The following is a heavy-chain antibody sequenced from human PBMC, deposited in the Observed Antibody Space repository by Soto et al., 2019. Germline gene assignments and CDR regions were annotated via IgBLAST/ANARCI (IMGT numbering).Heavy chain of an antibody. CDR3: AKPIAISGVIIDAFDI. CDR1: GFTFSYYG. J-gene: IGHJ3*02. CDR2: TSYEESNK. Sequence: QVQLVESGGGVVHPGRSLRLSCVASGFTFSYYGMHWVRQAPGKGLEWVAVTSYEESNKYYADPVKGRFTISRDNSKNTLYLQMNSLRAEDTAVYYCAKPIAISGVIIDAFDIWGQGTLVTVSS. D-gene: IGHD3-3*02. V-gene: IGHV3-30*18.